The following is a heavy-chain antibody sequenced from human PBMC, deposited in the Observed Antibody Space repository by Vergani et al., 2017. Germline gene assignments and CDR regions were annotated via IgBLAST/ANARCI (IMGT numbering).Heavy chain of an antibody. CDR2: ISAYNGHT. J-gene: IGHJ5*02. CDR3: ARDRDCRTTSCYADWFDP. Sequence: QVQLVQSGAEVKKPGASVKVSCKASAYTFTSYGISWERQAPGQGLEWMGWISAYNGHTNYAQKLQGRVTMTTDTSTSTAYMELRSLRSDDTAVYYCARDRDCRTTSCYADWFDPWGQGTLVTVSS. V-gene: IGHV1-18*01. D-gene: IGHD2-2*01. CDR1: AYTFTSYG.